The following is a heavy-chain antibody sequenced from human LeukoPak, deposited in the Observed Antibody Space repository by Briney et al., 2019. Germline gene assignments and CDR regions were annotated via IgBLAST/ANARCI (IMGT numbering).Heavy chain of an antibody. CDR3: SVDNRGVNRLAVPDAALDC. V-gene: IGHV3-30*04. J-gene: IGHJ4*02. D-gene: IGHD5-12*01. CDR1: GFTFISYA. CDR2: ILYHGSDK. Sequence: GSLRLSCGASGFTFISYAMHWVRRAPGKGREWVALILYHGSDKYYSDSVKGRFTISRDNSTNTLSLQLNSIRPEDTALYFYSVDNRGVNRLAVPDAALDCWGQGTLVTVSS.